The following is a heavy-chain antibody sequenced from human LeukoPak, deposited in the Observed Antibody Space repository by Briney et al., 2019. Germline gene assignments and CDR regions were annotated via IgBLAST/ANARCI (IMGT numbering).Heavy chain of an antibody. CDR2: IIPILGIA. CDR1: GGTFSSYA. CDR3: ASTPRGLDAFDI. J-gene: IGHJ3*02. V-gene: IGHV1-69*04. D-gene: IGHD3-10*01. Sequence: ASGNLACKASGGTFSSYAISWVRQAPGQGLEWMGRIIPILGIANYAQKFQGRVTITADKSTSTAYMELSSLRSKDTAVYYCASTPRGLDAFDIWGQGTMVTVSS.